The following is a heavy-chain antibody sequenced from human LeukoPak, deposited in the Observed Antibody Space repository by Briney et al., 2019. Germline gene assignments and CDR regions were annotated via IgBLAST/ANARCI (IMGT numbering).Heavy chain of an antibody. J-gene: IGHJ3*02. CDR3: AKMGVVVAATHDAFDI. CDR2: ISGSGGST. D-gene: IGHD2-15*01. CDR1: GFTFSSYA. Sequence: GGSLRLSCAASGFTFSSYAMSWVRQAPGKGLEWVSAISGSGGSTYYADSVKGRFTISRDNSKNALYLQMNSLRAEDTAVYYCAKMGVVVAATHDAFDIWGQGTMVTVSS. V-gene: IGHV3-23*01.